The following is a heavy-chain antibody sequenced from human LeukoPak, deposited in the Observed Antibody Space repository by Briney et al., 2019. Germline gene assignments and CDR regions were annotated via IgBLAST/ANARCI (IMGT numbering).Heavy chain of an antibody. CDR2: INPRGGNT. D-gene: IGHD3-22*01. J-gene: IGHJ4*02. V-gene: IGHV1-46*01. CDR1: GGTFSSYF. CDR3: ARDRTHYYESSGYYSRWEY. Sequence: ASVKVSCKASGGTFSSYFMYWVRQAPGQGLEWMGLINPRGGNTRYAQKFQGRVTMTRDTSTSTVYMELSSLRSEDTAMYYCARDRTHYYESSGYYSRWEYWGQGTLVTVSS.